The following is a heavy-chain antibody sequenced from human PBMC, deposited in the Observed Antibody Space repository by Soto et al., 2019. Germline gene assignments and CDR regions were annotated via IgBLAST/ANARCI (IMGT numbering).Heavy chain of an antibody. CDR1: GGSISSSPYY. CDR2: MYYSGST. V-gene: IGHV4-39*01. D-gene: IGHD6-13*01. CDR3: ASHSSIAVAGFNWFDP. J-gene: IGHJ5*02. Sequence: QLQLQESGPGLVKPSETLSLICTVSGGSISSSPYYWGWIRQPPGKGLEWIGSMYYSGSTYYNPSLKSRVPISVDTSKNHFSLTLSSVTAADTAVYYCASHSSIAVAGFNWFDPWGQGTLVTVSS.